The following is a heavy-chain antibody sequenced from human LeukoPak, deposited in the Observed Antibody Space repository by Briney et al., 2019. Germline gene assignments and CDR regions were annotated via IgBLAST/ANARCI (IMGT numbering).Heavy chain of an antibody. J-gene: IGHJ4*02. CDR1: GGSFSSYY. D-gene: IGHD3-22*01. V-gene: IGHV4-59*10. CDR3: ARSYYYDSSGYLDY. CDR2: IYTSGST. Sequence: SETLSLTCAVYGGSFSSYYWSWIRQPAGKGLEWIGRIYTSGSTNYNPSLKSRVTISVDKSKNQFSLKLSSVTAADTAVYYCARSYYYDSSGYLDYWGQGTLVTVSS.